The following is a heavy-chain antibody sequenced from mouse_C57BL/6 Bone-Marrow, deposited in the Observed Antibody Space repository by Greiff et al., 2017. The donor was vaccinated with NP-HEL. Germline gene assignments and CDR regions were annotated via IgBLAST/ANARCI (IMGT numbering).Heavy chain of an antibody. V-gene: IGHV1-81*01. CDR2: INPRSGNT. J-gene: IGHJ3*01. Sequence: VKLVESGAELVRPGASVKLSCKASGYTFTSYGISWVKQRPGQGLEWIGEINPRSGNTYYNEKFKGKATLTVDKSSSTAYMELRSLTSEDSAVYLYARSVSAYWGQGTLVTVAT. CDR3: ARSVSAY. CDR1: GYTFTSYG.